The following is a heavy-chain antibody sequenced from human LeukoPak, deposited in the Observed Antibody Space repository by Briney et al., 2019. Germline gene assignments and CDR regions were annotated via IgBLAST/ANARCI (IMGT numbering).Heavy chain of an antibody. Sequence: SETLSLTCTVSGGSISSSSYYWGWIRQPPGKGLEWIGSIYYSGSTYYNPSLKSRVTISVDTSKNQFSLKLSSVTAADTAVYYCARDRGTTGSFYFDYWGQGTLVTVSS. V-gene: IGHV4-39*07. J-gene: IGHJ4*02. CDR3: ARDRGTTGSFYFDY. CDR1: GGSISSSSYY. CDR2: IYYSGST. D-gene: IGHD4-11*01.